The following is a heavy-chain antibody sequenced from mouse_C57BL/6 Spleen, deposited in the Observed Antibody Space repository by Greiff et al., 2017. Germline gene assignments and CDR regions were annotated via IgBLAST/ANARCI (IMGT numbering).Heavy chain of an antibody. CDR1: GFTFSSYA. V-gene: IGHV5-4*01. CDR3: ARDSYGFAY. J-gene: IGHJ3*01. Sequence: EVKLQESGGGLVKPGGSLKLSCAASGFTFSSYAMSWVRQTPEKRLEWVATISDGGSYTYYPDNVKGRFTISRDNAKNNLYLQMSHLKSEDTAMYYCARDSYGFAYWGQGTLVTVSA. CDR2: ISDGGSYT. D-gene: IGHD6-5*01.